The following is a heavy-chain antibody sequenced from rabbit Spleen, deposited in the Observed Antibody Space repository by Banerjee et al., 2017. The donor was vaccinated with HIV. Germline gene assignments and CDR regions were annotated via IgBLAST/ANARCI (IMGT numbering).Heavy chain of an antibody. D-gene: IGHD4-1*01. CDR3: ARDLAGVIGWNFYL. CDR1: GFGFSSYYM. CDR2: INTYTGKS. V-gene: IGHV1S45*01. J-gene: IGHJ4*01. Sequence: QEQLKESGGGLVQPGGSLKLSCKASGFGFSSYYMNWVRQAPGKGLEWIACINTYTGKSVYASWATGRFTVSRTSSTTVTLQMTSLTAADTATYFCARDLAGVIGWNFYLWGQGTLVTVS.